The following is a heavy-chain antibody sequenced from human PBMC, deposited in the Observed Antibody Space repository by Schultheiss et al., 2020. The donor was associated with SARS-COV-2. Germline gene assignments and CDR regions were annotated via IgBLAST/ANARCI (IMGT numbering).Heavy chain of an antibody. CDR3: ATSGGSSGSPADY. J-gene: IGHJ4*02. Sequence: GESLKISCAASGFTFSSYSMNWVRQAPGKGLEWVSGISWNSGSIGYADSVKGRFTISRDNAKNSLYLQMNSLRAEDTAVYYCATSGGSSGSPADYWGQGTLVTVSS. V-gene: IGHV3-48*04. D-gene: IGHD3-22*01. CDR2: ISWNSGSI. CDR1: GFTFSSYS.